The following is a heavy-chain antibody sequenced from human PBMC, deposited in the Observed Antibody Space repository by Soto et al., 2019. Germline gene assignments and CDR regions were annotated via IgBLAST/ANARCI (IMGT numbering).Heavy chain of an antibody. CDR3: ARLRIATNNYKWFDP. J-gene: IGHJ5*02. CDR2: IHVTGAV. V-gene: IGHV4-31*03. Sequence: PSETLSLTCSVSGAALNSGNYYWSWIRQVPGKGLEWIGHIHVTGAVDYNPSLRDRITISQDTSERQFSMNLRLVTAADTAVYYCARLRIATNNYKWFDPWGQGTLVTVS. CDR1: GAALNSGNYY. D-gene: IGHD2-21*01.